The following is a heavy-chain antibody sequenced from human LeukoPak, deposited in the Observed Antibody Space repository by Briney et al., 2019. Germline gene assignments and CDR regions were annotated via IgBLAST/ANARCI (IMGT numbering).Heavy chain of an antibody. CDR3: ARLRIGNYLDY. J-gene: IGHJ4*02. V-gene: IGHV1-18*01. Sequence: ASVKVSCKASGYTFSNYGINWVRQAPGQGLEWMGWIGAYIGNTNYAQKLQGRVTMTTDTSTNTAYMELGSLRSDDTAVYYCARLRIGNYLDYWGQGTLVTVSS. CDR1: GYTFSNYG. CDR2: IGAYIGNT. D-gene: IGHD2-15*01.